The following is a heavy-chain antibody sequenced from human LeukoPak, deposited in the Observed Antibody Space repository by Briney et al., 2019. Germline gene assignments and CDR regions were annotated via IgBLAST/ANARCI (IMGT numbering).Heavy chain of an antibody. V-gene: IGHV1-18*01. J-gene: IGHJ5*02. D-gene: IGHD3-10*01. CDR1: GYTFTKYG. CDR2: ISAYNGNT. Sequence: ASVKVSCKASGYTFTKYGISWVRQAPGQGPEWMGWISAYNGNTNYAQKLQGRVTMTTDKSTSTAYIELRSRRPDDTAVYYCARARNSGSYYRAWGQGTLVTVSS. CDR3: ARARNSGSYYRA.